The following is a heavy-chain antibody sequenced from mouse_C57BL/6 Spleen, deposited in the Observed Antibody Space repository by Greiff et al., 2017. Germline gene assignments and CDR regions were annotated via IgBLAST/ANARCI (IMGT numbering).Heavy chain of an antibody. CDR3: TREGNYYGSSYEAWFAY. V-gene: IGHV5-9-1*02. J-gene: IGHJ3*01. Sequence: EVKVVESGEGLVKPGGSLKLSCAASGFTFSSYAMSWVRQTPEKRLEWVAYISSGGDYIYYADTVTGRFTISRDNARNTLYLQMSSLKSEDTAMYYCTREGNYYGSSYEAWFAYWGQGTLVTVSA. D-gene: IGHD1-1*01. CDR1: GFTFSSYA. CDR2: ISSGGDYI.